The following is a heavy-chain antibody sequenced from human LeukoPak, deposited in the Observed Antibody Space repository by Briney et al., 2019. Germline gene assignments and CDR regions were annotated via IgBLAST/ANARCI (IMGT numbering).Heavy chain of an antibody. V-gene: IGHV4-39*01. Sequence: SETLSLTCTVSGGSISSSSYYWGWIRQPPGKGLEWIGSIYYSGSTYYNPSPKSRVTMSVDTSKDQFSLKLSSVTAADTAVYYCARHGSTGYSSGWYYNYWGQGTLVTVSS. CDR3: ARHGSTGYSSGWYYNY. J-gene: IGHJ4*02. D-gene: IGHD6-19*01. CDR2: IYYSGST. CDR1: GGSISSSSYY.